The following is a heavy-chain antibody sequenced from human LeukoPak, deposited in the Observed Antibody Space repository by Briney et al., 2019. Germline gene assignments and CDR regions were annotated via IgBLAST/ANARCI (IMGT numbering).Heavy chain of an antibody. D-gene: IGHD6-19*01. V-gene: IGHV3-11*01. CDR1: GFTFSDYY. CDR2: ISSSGSTI. Sequence: GGSLRLSCAASGFTFSDYYMSWIRQAPGKGLEWVSYISSSGSTIYYADSVKGRFTISRDNAKNSLYLQMNSLRAEDTAVYYCARDPHDSGWHTNDAFDIWGQGTMVTVSS. CDR3: ARDPHDSGWHTNDAFDI. J-gene: IGHJ3*02.